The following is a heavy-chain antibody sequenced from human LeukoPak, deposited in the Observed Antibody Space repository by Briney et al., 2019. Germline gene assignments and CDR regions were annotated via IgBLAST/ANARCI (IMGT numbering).Heavy chain of an antibody. CDR2: IYYSGST. V-gene: IGHV4-59*01. J-gene: IGHJ1*01. Sequence: NSSETLSLTCTVSGGSISSYYWSWIRQPPGKGLEWIGYIYYSGSTNYNPSLKSRVTISVDTSKNLFSLKLSPVTAADTAVYYCARGSGSYYDSGYFQHWGQGTLVTVSS. CDR1: GGSISSYY. CDR3: ARGSGSYYDSGYFQH. D-gene: IGHD1-26*01.